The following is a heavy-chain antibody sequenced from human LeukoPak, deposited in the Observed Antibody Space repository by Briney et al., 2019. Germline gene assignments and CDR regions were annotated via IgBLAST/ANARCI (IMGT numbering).Heavy chain of an antibody. CDR1: GFTFSTYW. Sequence: GGSLRLSCAASGFTFSTYWLSWVRQAPGKGLEWVANIKQGGSEKDYVDSVKGRFSISRDDAKNSLYLQMNSLRAEDTAVYYCARHAKWTYDIWGQGTMVTVSP. V-gene: IGHV3-7*04. D-gene: IGHD1-26*01. CDR3: ARHAKWTYDI. J-gene: IGHJ3*02. CDR2: IKQGGSEK.